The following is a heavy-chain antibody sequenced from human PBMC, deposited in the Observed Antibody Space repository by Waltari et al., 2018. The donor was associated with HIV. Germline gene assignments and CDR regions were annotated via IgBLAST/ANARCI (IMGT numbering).Heavy chain of an antibody. CDR2: IYTSGSN. CDR1: GGSISSYY. J-gene: IGHJ4*02. V-gene: IGHV4-4*07. Sequence: QVQLQESGPGLVKPSETLSLTCTVSGGSISSYYWSWIRQPAGKGLEWIGRIYTSGSNNYSPSLKSRVTISLDTSKDQFSLKLSSVTAADTAVYYCAIVLVRGVIAAWGQGTLVTVSS. CDR3: AIVLVRGVIAA. D-gene: IGHD3-10*01.